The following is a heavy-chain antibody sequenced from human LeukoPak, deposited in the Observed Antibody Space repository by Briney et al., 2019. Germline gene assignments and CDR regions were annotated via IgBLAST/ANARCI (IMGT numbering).Heavy chain of an antibody. J-gene: IGHJ5*02. CDR1: GGSISSYY. D-gene: IGHD6-19*01. CDR2: IYYSGST. V-gene: IGHV4-59*08. CDR3: ARHFGIAVAGGWFDP. Sequence: SETLSLTCTVSGGSISSYYWSWIRQPPGKGLEWIGYIYYSGSTNYNPSLKSRVTISVDTSKNQFSLKLSSVTAADTAVYYCARHFGIAVAGGWFDPWGQGTLVTVSS.